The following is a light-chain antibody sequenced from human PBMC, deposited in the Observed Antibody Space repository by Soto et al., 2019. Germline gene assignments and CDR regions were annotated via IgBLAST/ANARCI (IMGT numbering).Light chain of an antibody. V-gene: IGLV2-23*02. CDR2: EVS. Sequence: QSVLTQPASVSGSPGQSLTISCTGTSSDVGSYNLVSWYQQHPGKAPKLMIYEVSKRPSGVSNRFSGSKSGNTASLTIPGLQAEDEADYYCCSYAGSSTYVFGTGTKVTVL. CDR3: CSYAGSSTYV. J-gene: IGLJ1*01. CDR1: SSDVGSYNL.